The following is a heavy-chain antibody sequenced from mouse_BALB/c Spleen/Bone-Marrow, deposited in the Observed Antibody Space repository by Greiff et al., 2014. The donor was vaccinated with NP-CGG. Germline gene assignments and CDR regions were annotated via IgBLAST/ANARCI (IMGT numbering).Heavy chain of an antibody. Sequence: VQLQQSGPDPVKPSQSLSLTCTVTGYSITSGYSWHWIRQFPGNKLEWMGYIHYSGITVYNPSLRSRISIARDTSKSQFFLQLNSVTTEDTATYYCARFAGTPYTMDYWGQGTSVTVSS. V-gene: IGHV3-1*02. CDR2: IHYSGIT. J-gene: IGHJ4*01. CDR3: ARFAGTPYTMDY. D-gene: IGHD4-1*01. CDR1: GYSITSGYS.